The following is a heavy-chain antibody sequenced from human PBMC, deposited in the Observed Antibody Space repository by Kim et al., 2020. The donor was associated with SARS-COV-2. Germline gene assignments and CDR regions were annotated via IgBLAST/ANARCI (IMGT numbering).Heavy chain of an antibody. D-gene: IGHD2-21*02. J-gene: IGHJ6*02. V-gene: IGHV6-1*01. CDR3: SRGVYGGDRYGMDV. Sequence: SQTLSLTCAISGDSVSSNSAPWPWIRPSPSLCLEWLGRTFYRSNWYNNYAVSVRSRISINPDTSKNQFSLQLTSVTPEDAAVYYCSRGVYGGDRYGMDVWGQRTTVTVSS. CDR1: GDSVSSNSAP. CDR2: TFYRSNWYN.